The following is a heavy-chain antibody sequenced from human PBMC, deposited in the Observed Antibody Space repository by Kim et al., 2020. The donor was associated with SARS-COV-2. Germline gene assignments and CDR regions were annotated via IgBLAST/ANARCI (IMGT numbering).Heavy chain of an antibody. J-gene: IGHJ4*02. V-gene: IGHV3-11*01. CDR2: ISSSGSTI. D-gene: IGHD6-6*01. Sequence: GGSLRLSCAASSFSRTDYYMSWFRQAPGKGLEWVSYISSSGSTIYYADSVKGRFTISRDYAKNSLYLQMNSLRVEDTAVYYCASQYSSSFPAFDSWGQGT. CDR1: SFSRTDYY. CDR3: ASQYSSSFPAFDS.